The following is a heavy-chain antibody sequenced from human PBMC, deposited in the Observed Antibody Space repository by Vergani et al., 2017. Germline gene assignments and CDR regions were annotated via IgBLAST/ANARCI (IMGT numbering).Heavy chain of an antibody. D-gene: IGHD6-13*01. CDR1: GGSISSGDYY. J-gene: IGHJ4*02. Sequence: QVQLQESGPGLVKPSQTLSLTCTVSGGSISSGDYYWSWIRQPPGKGLEWIGYIYYSGSTYYNPSLKSRVTISVDTSKNQLSLKLRSVTAADTAVYYFARGIAAAGRSRSFDYWGQGTLVTVSS. V-gene: IGHV4-30-4*08. CDR2: IYYSGST. CDR3: ARGIAAAGRSRSFDY.